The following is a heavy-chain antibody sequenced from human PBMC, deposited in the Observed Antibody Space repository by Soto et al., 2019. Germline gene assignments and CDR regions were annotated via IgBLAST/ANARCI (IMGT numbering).Heavy chain of an antibody. CDR2: IYYSGST. J-gene: IGHJ4*02. V-gene: IGHV4-31*03. CDR3: ARDKSGYSYYYFDY. CDR1: GGSISSGGYY. D-gene: IGHD5-18*01. Sequence: SETLSLTCTVSGGSISSGGYYWSWIRQHPGEGLEWIGYIYYSGSTYYNPSLKSRVTISVDTSKNQFSLKLSSVTAADTAVYYCARDKSGYSYYYFDYWGQGTLVTVSS.